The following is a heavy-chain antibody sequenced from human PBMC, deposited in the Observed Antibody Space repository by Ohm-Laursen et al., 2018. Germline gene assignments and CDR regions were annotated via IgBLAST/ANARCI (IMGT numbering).Heavy chain of an antibody. CDR1: GFTFSSYG. D-gene: IGHD5-24*01. V-gene: IGHV3-30*03. Sequence: SLRLSCAASGFTFSSYGMHWVRQAPGKGLEWVAVISYAGSNKNYADSVKGRFTISRDNPKNTLYLQMNSLRAEDTAVYYCARHDGYGRWGQGTRVTVSS. J-gene: IGHJ4*02. CDR2: ISYAGSNK. CDR3: ARHDGYGR.